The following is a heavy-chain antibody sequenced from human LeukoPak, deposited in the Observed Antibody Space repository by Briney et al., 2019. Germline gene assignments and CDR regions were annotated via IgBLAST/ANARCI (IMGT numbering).Heavy chain of an antibody. Sequence: SETLSLTCTVSGGSISSSSYYWGWIRQPPGKGLEWIGSIYYSGSTYYNPSLKSRVTISVDTSKNQFSLKLSSVTAADTAVYYCARHVWELAAFDYWGQGTLVTVSS. CDR3: ARHVWELAAFDY. V-gene: IGHV4-39*01. J-gene: IGHJ4*02. D-gene: IGHD1-26*01. CDR2: IYYSGST. CDR1: GGSISSSSYY.